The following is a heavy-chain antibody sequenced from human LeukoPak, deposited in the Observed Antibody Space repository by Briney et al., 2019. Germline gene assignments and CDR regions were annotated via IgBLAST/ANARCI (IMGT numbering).Heavy chain of an antibody. J-gene: IGHJ3*02. CDR1: GGSISSYC. V-gene: IGHV4-4*09. Sequence: SETLSLTCTVSGGSISSYCWSWIRQPPGKGLEWIGYIYTSGSTNYNPSLKSRVTISVDTSKNQFSLKLSSVTAADTAVYYCARQRDGYNSRDAFDIWGQGTMVTVSS. CDR3: ARQRDGYNSRDAFDI. CDR2: IYTSGST. D-gene: IGHD5-24*01.